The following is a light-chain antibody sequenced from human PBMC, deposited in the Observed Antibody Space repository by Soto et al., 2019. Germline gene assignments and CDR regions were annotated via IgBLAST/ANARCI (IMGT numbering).Light chain of an antibody. CDR2: SSS. CDR1: QYINTW. J-gene: IGKJ2*01. V-gene: IGKV1-5*03. CDR3: QQYQGFPFT. Sequence: DIQMTQSPSTLSASVGDRVIITCRVSQYINTWLAWYQQKPGRAPKLLIYSSSSLESGVPSRFSGSGSGSEFTLTISSLQSDDFATYYCQQYQGFPFTFGQGTKLEI.